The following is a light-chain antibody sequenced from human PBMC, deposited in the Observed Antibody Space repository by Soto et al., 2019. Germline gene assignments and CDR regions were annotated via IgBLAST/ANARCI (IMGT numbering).Light chain of an antibody. CDR3: TSWTTSTTMI. J-gene: IGLJ2*01. V-gene: IGLV2-14*03. CDR2: DVN. CDR1: SSDIGAYNY. Sequence: QSVLTQPASVSGSPGQSITISCTGTSSDIGAYNYVSWYQQHPGKAPKLMIYDVNIRPSGVSNRFSGSKSGNTASLTISGLQAEDAADYYCTSWTTSTTMIFGGGTKLTVL.